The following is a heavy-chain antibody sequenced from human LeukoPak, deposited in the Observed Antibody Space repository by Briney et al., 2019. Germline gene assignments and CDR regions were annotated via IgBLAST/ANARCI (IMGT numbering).Heavy chain of an antibody. CDR1: GFTFSSYW. J-gene: IGHJ4*02. V-gene: IGHV3-7*01. CDR3: AKIGGNSDFDY. Sequence: PGGSLRLSCAASGFTFSSYWMSWVRQAPGKGLEWVANIKQDGSEKYYVDSVKGRFTISRDNAKNSLYLQMNSLRAEDTAVYYCAKIGGNSDFDYWGQGTLVTVSS. CDR2: IKQDGSEK. D-gene: IGHD4-23*01.